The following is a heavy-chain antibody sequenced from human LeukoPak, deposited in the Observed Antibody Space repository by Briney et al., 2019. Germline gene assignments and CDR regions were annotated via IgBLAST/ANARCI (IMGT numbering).Heavy chain of an antibody. CDR2: IYTSGST. CDR1: GGSVRSYY. Sequence: SETLSLTCSISGGSVRSYYWSWIRQFAGKELQWIGYIYTSGSTDYNPSLKSRVTISVDRSRNLIFLNLRSVTAADTAVYYCAGGPAWAGTAFDFWGQGSRVTVSS. V-gene: IGHV4-4*09. D-gene: IGHD6-19*01. CDR3: AGGPAWAGTAFDF. J-gene: IGHJ4*02.